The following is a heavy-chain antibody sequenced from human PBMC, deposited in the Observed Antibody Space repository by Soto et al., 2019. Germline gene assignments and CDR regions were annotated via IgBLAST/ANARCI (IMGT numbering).Heavy chain of an antibody. CDR2: INSDSSTI. V-gene: IGHV3-48*02. Sequence: GGSLRLSCTASGFTFGNYAINWVRQAPGKGLEWVAYINSDSSTIYYADSVKGRFTISRDNAKNSLYLQLTSLRDEDTAVYYCGRGGSDSPMAPGYWGQGTLVTVSS. D-gene: IGHD5-18*01. J-gene: IGHJ4*02. CDR1: GFTFGNYA. CDR3: GRGGSDSPMAPGY.